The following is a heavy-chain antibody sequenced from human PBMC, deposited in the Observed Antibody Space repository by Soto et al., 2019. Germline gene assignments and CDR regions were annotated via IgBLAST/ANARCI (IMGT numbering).Heavy chain of an antibody. V-gene: IGHV2-70*01. D-gene: IGHD3-16*01. Sequence: TLSLTCTVSGGSISSSSYYWGWIRQPPGKGLEWIALIDWDDDKYYSTSLKTRLTISKDTSKNQVVLTMTNMDPVDTATYYCARIRRHAVSYYYYGMDVWGQGTTVTVSS. CDR3: ARIRRHAVSYYYYGMDV. CDR2: IDWDDDK. J-gene: IGHJ6*02. CDR1: GGSISSSSYY.